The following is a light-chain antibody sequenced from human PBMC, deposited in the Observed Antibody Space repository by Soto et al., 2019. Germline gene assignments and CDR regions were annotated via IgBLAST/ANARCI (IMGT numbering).Light chain of an antibody. CDR2: AVS. Sequence: EILLTQSPGTLSLSPGERATLSCRASQSVSSNYLAWYQQKPGQAPRPLIYAVSSRATGIPDRFSGSGSGTDFTLTISRLEPEDFAVYYCQQYGSSPRTFGQGTKV. CDR1: QSVSSNY. V-gene: IGKV3-20*01. CDR3: QQYGSSPRT. J-gene: IGKJ1*01.